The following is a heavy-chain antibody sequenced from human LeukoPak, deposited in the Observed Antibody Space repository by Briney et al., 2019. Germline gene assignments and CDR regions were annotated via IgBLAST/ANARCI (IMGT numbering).Heavy chain of an antibody. D-gene: IGHD3-9*01. J-gene: IGHJ3*02. V-gene: IGHV3-23*01. Sequence: PGGSLRLSCAASGFTFSSYAMSWVRQAPGKGLEWVSAISGSGGSTYYADSVKGRFTISRDNSKNTLYLQMNSLRAEDTAVYYCAKEMRYFDWLLAGAFDIWGQGTMVTVSS. CDR2: ISGSGGST. CDR3: AKEMRYFDWLLAGAFDI. CDR1: GFTFSSYA.